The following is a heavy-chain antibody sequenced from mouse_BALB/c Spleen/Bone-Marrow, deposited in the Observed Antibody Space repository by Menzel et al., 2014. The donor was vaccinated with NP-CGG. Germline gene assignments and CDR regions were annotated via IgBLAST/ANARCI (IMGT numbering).Heavy chain of an antibody. D-gene: IGHD2-3*01. CDR2: INSNGDTT. Sequence: EVKLVESGGGLVQPGGSLKLSCAASGFTFSNYGMSWVRQTPDKRLELVATINSNGDTTYYSDSVKGRFTISRDNAKNTLYLQMNSLKSEDTAMYYCARDGYYVGFAYWGQGTLVTASA. V-gene: IGHV5-6-3*01. CDR3: ARDGYYVGFAY. CDR1: GFTFSNYG. J-gene: IGHJ3*01.